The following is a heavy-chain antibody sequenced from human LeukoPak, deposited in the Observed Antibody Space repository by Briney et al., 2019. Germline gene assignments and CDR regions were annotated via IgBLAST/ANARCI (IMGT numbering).Heavy chain of an antibody. CDR1: GFTFSTYD. D-gene: IGHD3-10*01. J-gene: IGHJ6*03. CDR2: IRFDGNNK. V-gene: IGHV3-30*02. CDR3: AKNYYGSGSYGMVYYYYMDV. Sequence: GGSLRLSCAASGFTFSTYDVHWVRQAPGKGLEWVTLIRFDGNNKYYADSVRGRFTTSRDNSRNTVYLQMNRLRAEDTAVYYCAKNYYGSGSYGMVYYYYMDVWGKGTTVTVAS.